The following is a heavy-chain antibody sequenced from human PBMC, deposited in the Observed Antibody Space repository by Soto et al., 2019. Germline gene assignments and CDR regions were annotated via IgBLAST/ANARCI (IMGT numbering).Heavy chain of an antibody. CDR2: ISGGGSTT. J-gene: IGHJ5*01. D-gene: IGHD6-19*01. V-gene: IGHV3-23*01. CDR3: ANARKYSSPYDS. Sequence: EVQLLESGGGLVQPGGSLRLSCATSGFMFGSYAMNWVRQAPGKGLEWVSVISGGGSTTNYADSVRGRFTTSRDSSTDTVYLQMYSLRVEDTAVYYCANARKYSSPYDSWGQGTLVTVSS. CDR1: GFMFGSYA.